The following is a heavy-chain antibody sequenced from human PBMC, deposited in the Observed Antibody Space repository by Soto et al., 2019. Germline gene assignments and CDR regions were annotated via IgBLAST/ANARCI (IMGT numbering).Heavy chain of an antibody. D-gene: IGHD2-2*01. CDR3: AGSRWDCSSTSCYLNNWFDP. J-gene: IGHJ5*02. Sequence: ASVKVSCKASGYTFTNYGISWVRQAPGEGLEWVGWINTSNDNKLYAQKLQGRLTLTTDTSTSTAYMELTTLRSEDTAVYYCAGSRWDCSSTSCYLNNWFDPWGQGTLVTVSS. V-gene: IGHV1-18*01. CDR1: GYTFTNYG. CDR2: INTSNDNK.